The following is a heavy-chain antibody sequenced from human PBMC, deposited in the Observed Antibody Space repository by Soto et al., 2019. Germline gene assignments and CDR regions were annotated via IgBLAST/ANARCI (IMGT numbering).Heavy chain of an antibody. V-gene: IGHV6-1*01. J-gene: IGHJ5*01. CDR3: ASLRGDSWFDF. Sequence: SQTLALSCAVSGESVASRCPSWDWNWQSPSRGLEWLGRTYYRSRWFNDYAGSVKGRITINPDTSNNQFSLQLTSLSPDDTAVYYCASLRGDSWFDFWGQGTRVTVSS. CDR2: TYYRSRWFN. CDR1: GESVASRCPS.